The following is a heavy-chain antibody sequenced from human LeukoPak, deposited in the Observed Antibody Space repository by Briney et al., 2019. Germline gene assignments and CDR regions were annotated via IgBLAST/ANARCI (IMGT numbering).Heavy chain of an antibody. D-gene: IGHD6-13*01. CDR3: AKGRSSTWFKDYFDF. CDR2: INWNSGSM. V-gene: IGHV3-9*03. Sequence: PGGSLRLSCAASGFTFEDYAMHWLRHAPGKGLEWVSGINWNSGSMDYADSVKGRFTISRDNAKNSLYLQMNSLRAEDMALYYCAKGRSSTWFKDYFDFWGQGTLVTVSS. J-gene: IGHJ4*02. CDR1: GFTFEDYA.